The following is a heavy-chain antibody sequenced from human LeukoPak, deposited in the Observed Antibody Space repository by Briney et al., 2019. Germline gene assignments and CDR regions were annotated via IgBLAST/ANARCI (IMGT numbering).Heavy chain of an antibody. Sequence: PSETLSLTCPVSGVSISSGSYYWSGIRQPAGKGLEWIWRIYTSGITNYTPSLKSRVPISVDTSKNQFSLKLSSVTAADTAVYYCARDPYVVVTATADDYWGQGTLVTVSS. CDR2: IYTSGIT. CDR3: ARDPYVVVTATADDY. J-gene: IGHJ4*02. D-gene: IGHD2-21*02. CDR1: GVSISSGSYY. V-gene: IGHV4-61*02.